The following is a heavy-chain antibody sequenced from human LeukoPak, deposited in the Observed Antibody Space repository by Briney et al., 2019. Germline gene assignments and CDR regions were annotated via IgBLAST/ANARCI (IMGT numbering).Heavy chain of an antibody. CDR3: AKDMRFGALLWFGELFF. D-gene: IGHD3-10*01. Sequence: PGRSLRLSCAASGFTFDDYAMHWVRQAPGKGLEWVSGISWNSGSIGYADSVKGRFTISRDNAKNSLYLQMNSLRAEDTALYYCAKDMRFGALLWFGELFFWGQGTLVTVSS. CDR2: ISWNSGSI. CDR1: GFTFDDYA. J-gene: IGHJ4*02. V-gene: IGHV3-9*01.